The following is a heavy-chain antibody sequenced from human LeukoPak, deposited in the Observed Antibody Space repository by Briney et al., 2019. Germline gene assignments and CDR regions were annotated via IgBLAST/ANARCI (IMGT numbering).Heavy chain of an antibody. CDR3: AKGRLIDDSSGYYVRGAFDI. V-gene: IGHV1-46*01. CDR2: VNPSGGST. J-gene: IGHJ3*02. Sequence: ASVKVSCKASGYTFTSYYMHWVRQAPGQGLEWMGIVNPSGGSTSYAQKFQGRVTMTRDTSISTAYMELSRLRAEDTALYYCAKGRLIDDSSGYYVRGAFDIWGQGTMVTVSS. D-gene: IGHD3-22*01. CDR1: GYTFTSYY.